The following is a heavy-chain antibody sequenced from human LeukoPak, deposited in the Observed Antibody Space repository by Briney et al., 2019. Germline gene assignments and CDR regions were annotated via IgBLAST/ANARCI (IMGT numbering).Heavy chain of an antibody. V-gene: IGHV3-7*03. Sequence: GGSLRLSCAASGVTVSGNYMSWVRQAPGKGLEWVASINHNGNVNYYVDSVKGRFTISRDNAKNSLYLQMSNLRAEDTAVYFCARGGGLDVWGQGATVTVSS. CDR1: GVTVSGNY. CDR2: INHNGNVN. D-gene: IGHD3-16*01. CDR3: ARGGGLDV. J-gene: IGHJ6*02.